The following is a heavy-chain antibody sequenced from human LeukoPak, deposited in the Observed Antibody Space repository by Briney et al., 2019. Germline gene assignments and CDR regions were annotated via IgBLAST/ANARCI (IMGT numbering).Heavy chain of an antibody. CDR3: AKDQYYDTLTGYFGY. Sequence: GRSLRLSCAASGFTFDDYAMHWVRQAPGKGLEWVSGISWNSGSIGYADSVKGRFTISRDNAKNSLYLQMNSLRAEDTALYYCAKDQYYDTLTGYFGYWGQGTLVTVSS. D-gene: IGHD3-9*01. CDR1: GFTFDDYA. J-gene: IGHJ4*02. CDR2: ISWNSGSI. V-gene: IGHV3-9*01.